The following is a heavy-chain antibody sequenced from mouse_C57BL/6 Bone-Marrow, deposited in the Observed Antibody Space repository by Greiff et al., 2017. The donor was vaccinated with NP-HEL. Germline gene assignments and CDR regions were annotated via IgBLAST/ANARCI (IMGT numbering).Heavy chain of an antibody. V-gene: IGHV1-72*01. Sequence: VQLQQPGAELVKPGASVKLSCKASGYTFTSYWMHWVKQRPGRGLEWIGRIAPNSGGTKYNEKFKSKATLTVDKPSSTAYMQLSSLTSEDSAVYYCAREFYYGNYGGFAYWGQGTLVTVSA. J-gene: IGHJ3*01. CDR1: GYTFTSYW. CDR3: AREFYYGNYGGFAY. D-gene: IGHD2-1*01. CDR2: IAPNSGGT.